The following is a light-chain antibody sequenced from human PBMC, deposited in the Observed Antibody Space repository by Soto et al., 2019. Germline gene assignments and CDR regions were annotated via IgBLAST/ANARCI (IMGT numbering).Light chain of an antibody. CDR1: TSDVGGYNY. V-gene: IGLV2-11*01. J-gene: IGLJ1*01. CDR2: DVT. Sequence: QSALTQPRSVSGSPGQSVTISCTGTTSDVGGYNYVSWYQQHPGKAPKLIIYDVTEWPSGVPDRFSGSKSGNTASLTISGLQADDEADYYCCSYAGTYSLYVFGAGTKLTV. CDR3: CSYAGTYSLYV.